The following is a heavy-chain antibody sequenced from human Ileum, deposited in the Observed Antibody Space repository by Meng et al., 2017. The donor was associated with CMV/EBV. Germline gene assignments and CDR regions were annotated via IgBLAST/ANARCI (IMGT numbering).Heavy chain of an antibody. CDR2: IYPGGNT. CDR1: AGFICSRDW. CDR3: ARNYCSDGSCYPAFHY. V-gene: IGHV4-4*02. D-gene: IGHD2-15*01. Sequence: AGFICSRDWWRWFRQPPGKWLEWIGEIYPGGNTNYNTSLKSRVTISLDESKNHFSLKLSSVTAADTAVYYCARNYCSDGSCYPAFHYWGQGTLVTVSS. J-gene: IGHJ4*02.